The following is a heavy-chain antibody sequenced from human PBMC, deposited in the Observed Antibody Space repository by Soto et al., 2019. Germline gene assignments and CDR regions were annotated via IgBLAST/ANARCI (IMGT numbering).Heavy chain of an antibody. D-gene: IGHD4-17*01. J-gene: IGHJ6*03. CDR1: GDSVSSNSAA. CDR3: ARGVYGDYVYYYYYMDV. CDR2: TYYRSKWYN. V-gene: IGHV6-1*01. Sequence: QSQTLSLTCAISGDSVSSNSAAWNWIRQSPSRGLEWLGRTYYRSKWYNDYAVSVKSRITINPDTSKNQFSLQLNSVTPEDTAVYYCARGVYGDYVYYYYYMDVWGKGTTVTVSS.